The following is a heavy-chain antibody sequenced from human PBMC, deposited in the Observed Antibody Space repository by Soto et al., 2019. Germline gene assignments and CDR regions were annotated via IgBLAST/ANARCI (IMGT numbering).Heavy chain of an antibody. CDR2: IYHSGST. J-gene: IGHJ4*02. CDR1: CGSISSSSYY. V-gene: IGHV4-39*01. CDR3: ARQTGGFGYYFDY. D-gene: IGHD3-16*01. Sequence: SETLSLTCTVSCGSISSSSYYWGWIRQPPGKELEWVGAIYHSGSTYYHPSLKSRVTISVDTSKNQFSLRLTSLTAADTAVYFCARQTGGFGYYFDYWGQGTLVTVSS.